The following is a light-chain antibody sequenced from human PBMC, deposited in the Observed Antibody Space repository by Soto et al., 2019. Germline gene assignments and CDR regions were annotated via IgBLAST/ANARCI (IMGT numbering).Light chain of an antibody. J-gene: IGLJ1*01. CDR2: SNN. CDR1: SSNIGSNT. CDR3: AAWDDSPNGYV. V-gene: IGLV1-44*01. Sequence: QSVLTQPPSASGTPGQRVTISCSGSSSNIGSNTVNWYQQLPGTAPKLLIYSNNQRPSGVPDRFSGSKSGTSASLAISGLQSEDGADYYCAAWDDSPNGYVFGTGTKLTVL.